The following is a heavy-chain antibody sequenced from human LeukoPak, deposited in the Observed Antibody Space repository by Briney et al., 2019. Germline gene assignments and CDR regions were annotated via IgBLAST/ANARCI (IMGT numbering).Heavy chain of an antibody. CDR3: AINDGSGSYYKSDF. Sequence: SEILSLTCAVYGGSFSGFYRSWVRQPPGKGPEWIGEIDLSGGANYNPSLKSRVTISIDTSKNQFSLKMTSVTAADTAVYYCAINDGSGSYYKSDFWGQGTLVTVSS. J-gene: IGHJ4*02. D-gene: IGHD3-10*01. CDR2: IDLSGGA. CDR1: GGSFSGFY. V-gene: IGHV4-34*01.